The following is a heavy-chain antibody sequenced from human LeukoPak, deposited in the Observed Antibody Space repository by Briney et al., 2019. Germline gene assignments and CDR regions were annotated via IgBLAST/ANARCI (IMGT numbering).Heavy chain of an antibody. CDR1: GGSVSSSAYH. V-gene: IGHV4-39*01. J-gene: IGHJ4*02. Sequence: SETLSLTCTVSGGSVSSSAYHWGWIRQPPGKGLEWIGSIHYSGNTYDNPSLKSRVTISVDTSKNQFSLKLNSVTAADTAVYYCARHRSKWLQSSFDYWGQGTLVTVSS. CDR2: IHYSGNT. CDR3: ARHRSKWLQSSFDY. D-gene: IGHD5-24*01.